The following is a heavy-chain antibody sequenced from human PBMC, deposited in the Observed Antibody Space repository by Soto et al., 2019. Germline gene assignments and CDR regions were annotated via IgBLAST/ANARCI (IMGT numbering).Heavy chain of an antibody. CDR1: GFTFSSYG. J-gene: IGHJ4*02. CDR2: ISYDGSNK. Sequence: QVQLVESGGGVVQPGRSLRLSCAASGFTFSSYGMYWVRQAPGKGLEWVAVISYDGSNKYYADSVKGRFTISRDISKKTLYLQMNSLRVEDTAVYYCAKEENYYDTTPWGIDYWVQGTLVSVSS. V-gene: IGHV3-30*18. D-gene: IGHD3-22*01. CDR3: AKEENYYDTTPWGIDY.